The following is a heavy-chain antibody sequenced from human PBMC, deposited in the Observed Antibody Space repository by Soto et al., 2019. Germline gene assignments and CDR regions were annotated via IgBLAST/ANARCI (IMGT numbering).Heavy chain of an antibody. CDR1: GCTFSSYG. V-gene: IGHV3-23*01. Sequence: PGGSLRLSCTACGCTFSSYGIGWVRQAPGKGLQWVSTIRGDGGQTHYTDSVKGRFSISRDNSKNTVYLQMDSLRAEDTAMYFCARDVGLDSDDFFAYWGQGTQVTAPQ. D-gene: IGHD3-9*01. J-gene: IGHJ4*02. CDR3: ARDVGLDSDDFFAY. CDR2: IRGDGGQT.